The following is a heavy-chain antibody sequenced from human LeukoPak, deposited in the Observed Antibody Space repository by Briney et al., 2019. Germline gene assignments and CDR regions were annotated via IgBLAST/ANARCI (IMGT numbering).Heavy chain of an antibody. D-gene: IGHD4/OR15-4a*01. CDR3: ARFREYGGKLRALDSFDI. CDR1: GGTFSSYA. V-gene: IGHV1-69*05. J-gene: IGHJ3*02. Sequence: RASVKVSCKASGGTFSSYAISWVRQAPGQGLEWMGRIIPIFGTANYAQKFQGRVTITTDESTSTAYMELSSLRSEDTAVYYCARFREYGGKLRALDSFDIWGQGTMVTVSS. CDR2: IIPIFGTA.